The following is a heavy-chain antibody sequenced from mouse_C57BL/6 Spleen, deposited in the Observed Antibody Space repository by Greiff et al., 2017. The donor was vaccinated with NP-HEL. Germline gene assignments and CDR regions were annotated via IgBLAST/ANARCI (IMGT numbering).Heavy chain of an antibody. J-gene: IGHJ2*01. CDR3: ATTTVVATSLDY. CDR1: GFNIKDYY. D-gene: IGHD1-1*01. Sequence: EVQLVESGAELVKPGASVKLSCTASGFNIKDYYMHWVKQRTEQGLEWIGRIDPEDGETKYAPKFQGKATITADTSSNTAYLQLSSLTSEDTAVYYCATTTVVATSLDYWGQGTTLTVSS. V-gene: IGHV14-2*01. CDR2: IDPEDGET.